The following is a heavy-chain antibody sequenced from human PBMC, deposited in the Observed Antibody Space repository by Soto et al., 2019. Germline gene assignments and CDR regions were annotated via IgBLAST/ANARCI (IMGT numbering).Heavy chain of an antibody. Sequence: ASVKVSCKASGYTFTSYGINWVRQATGQGLEWMGWMNPNSGNTGYAQKFQGRATMTRNTSISTAYMELSSLRSEDTAVYYCAREVAYCGGDCYSRRNYYYYYGMDVWGQGTTVTVSS. D-gene: IGHD2-21*02. CDR3: AREVAYCGGDCYSRRNYYYYYGMDV. V-gene: IGHV1-8*01. J-gene: IGHJ6*02. CDR2: MNPNSGNT. CDR1: GYTFTSYG.